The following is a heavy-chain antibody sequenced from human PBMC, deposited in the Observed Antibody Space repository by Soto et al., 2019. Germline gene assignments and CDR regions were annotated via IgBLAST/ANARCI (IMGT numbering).Heavy chain of an antibody. CDR1: GSTFSSYS. CDR2: ISSSSSTI. V-gene: IGHV3-48*01. CDR3: ARFLTYYDFWSGYQNFDY. J-gene: IGHJ4*02. Sequence: PGGSLRLSCAASGSTFSSYSMNWVRQAPGKGLEWVSYISSSSSTIYYADSVKGRFTISRGNAKNSLYLQMNSLRAEDTAVYYCARFLTYYDFWSGYQNFDYWGQGTLVTVSS. D-gene: IGHD3-3*01.